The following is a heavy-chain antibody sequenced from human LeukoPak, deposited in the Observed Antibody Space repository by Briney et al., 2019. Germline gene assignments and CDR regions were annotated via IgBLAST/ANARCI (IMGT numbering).Heavy chain of an antibody. CDR2: ISYDGSNK. CDR1: GFTFSSYA. Sequence: PGGSLRLSCAASGFTFSSYAMHWVRQAPGKGLERVAVISYDGSNKYYADSVKGRFTISRDNSKNTLYLQMNSLRAEDTAVYYCARDARGSGYYYYYYMDVWGKGTTVTVSS. V-gene: IGHV3-30-3*01. J-gene: IGHJ6*03. D-gene: IGHD3-3*01. CDR3: ARDARGSGYYYYYYMDV.